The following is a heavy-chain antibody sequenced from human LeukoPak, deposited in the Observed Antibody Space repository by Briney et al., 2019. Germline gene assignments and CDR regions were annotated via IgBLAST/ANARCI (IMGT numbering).Heavy chain of an antibody. Sequence: PGGSLRLSCAASGFTFSSYAMSWVRQAPGKGLEWVANIKQDGSEKYYVDSVKGRFTISRDNAKNSLYLQMNSLRAEDTAVYYCARAPYYDFWSGYYTDMDVWGKGTTVTVSS. CDR1: GFTFSSYA. D-gene: IGHD3-3*01. CDR3: ARAPYYDFWSGYYTDMDV. CDR2: IKQDGSEK. J-gene: IGHJ6*03. V-gene: IGHV3-7*01.